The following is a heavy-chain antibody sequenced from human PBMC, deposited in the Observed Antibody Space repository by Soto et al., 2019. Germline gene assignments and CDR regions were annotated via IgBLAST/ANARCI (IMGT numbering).Heavy chain of an antibody. D-gene: IGHD2-15*01. CDR3: AKGPHEVGVVAATEYFQH. CDR2: ISWNSDTI. CDR1: GFTFDDYA. V-gene: IGHV3-9*01. J-gene: IGHJ1*01. Sequence: GGSLRLSCAPSGFTFDDYAMHWVRQAPGKGLEWVSGISWNSDTIGYADSVKGRFTISRDNAKNSLYLQMNSLRPEDTALYYCAKGPHEVGVVAATEYFQHWGQGTLVTVSS.